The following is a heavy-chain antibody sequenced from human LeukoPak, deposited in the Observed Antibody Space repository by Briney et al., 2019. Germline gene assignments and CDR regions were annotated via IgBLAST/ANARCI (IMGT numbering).Heavy chain of an antibody. Sequence: GGSLRLSCAASGFTVSSDYMSWVRQAPGKGLEWVSVIYSGGSTYYADSVKGRFTISRDKSKNTVYLQMNSLRFEGTAMYYCARNWFDPWGQGTLVTVSS. CDR2: IYSGGST. J-gene: IGHJ5*02. V-gene: IGHV3-53*05. CDR3: ARNWFDP. CDR1: GFTVSSDY.